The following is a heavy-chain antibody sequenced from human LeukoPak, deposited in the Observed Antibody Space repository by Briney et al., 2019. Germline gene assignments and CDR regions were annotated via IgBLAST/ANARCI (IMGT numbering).Heavy chain of an antibody. CDR1: GGSISSYY. D-gene: IGHD6-6*01. V-gene: IGHV4-4*07. CDR2: IYTSGST. CDR3: ARWASSIAARRVVGAFDI. J-gene: IGHJ3*02. Sequence: PSETLSLTCTVSGGSISSYYWSWIRQPAGKGLEWIGRIYTSGSTNYNPSLKSRVTMSVDTSKNQFSLKLSSVTAADTAVYCCARWASSIAARRVVGAFDIWGQGTMVTVSS.